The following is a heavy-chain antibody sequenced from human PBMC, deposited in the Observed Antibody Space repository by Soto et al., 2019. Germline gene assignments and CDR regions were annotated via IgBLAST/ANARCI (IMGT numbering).Heavy chain of an antibody. CDR2: TYYRSKWYN. CDR3: ARGLNYHAPGSPSYGMDV. V-gene: IGHV6-1*01. J-gene: IGHJ6*02. CDR1: GDSVSSNSAA. D-gene: IGHD3-10*01. Sequence: SQTLSLTCAVSGDSVSSNSAAWNWIRQSPSRGLEWLGRTYYRSKWYNDYAISVENRITINPDPSKNQFSLQLNSVTPEDTAINYCARGLNYHAPGSPSYGMDVWGQGTTVTVSS.